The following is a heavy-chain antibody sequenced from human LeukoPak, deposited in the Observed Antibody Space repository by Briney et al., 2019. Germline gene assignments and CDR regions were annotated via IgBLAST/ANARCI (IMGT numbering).Heavy chain of an antibody. CDR2: IRGSGGST. V-gene: IGHV3-23*01. Sequence: GGSLRLSCAASGFTFSSYAMSWVRPAPGKELEWVSGIRGSGGSTYYADSVKGRFTISRDTSKNTLYLQMNSLRAEDTAVYYCAKDRSGWYYFEYWGQGTPVTVSS. J-gene: IGHJ4*02. D-gene: IGHD6-19*01. CDR3: AKDRSGWYYFEY. CDR1: GFTFSSYA.